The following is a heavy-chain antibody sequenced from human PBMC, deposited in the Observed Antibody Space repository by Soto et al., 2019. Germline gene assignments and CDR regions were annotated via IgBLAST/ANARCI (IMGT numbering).Heavy chain of an antibody. CDR2: TYYVSKWXX. CDR3: VIERRRAFGI. J-gene: IGHJ3*02. Sequence: PSQTLSLTCAISGDSVSTNSAAWNWIRQSPSRGLEWLGRTYYVSKWXXDYAGSVXXRVTIDPDTSXNQFSXQLNSVTPDXTAVYYCVIERRRAFGIWRQGTMVTVS. V-gene: IGHV6-1*01. D-gene: IGHD1-1*01. CDR1: GDSVSTNSAA.